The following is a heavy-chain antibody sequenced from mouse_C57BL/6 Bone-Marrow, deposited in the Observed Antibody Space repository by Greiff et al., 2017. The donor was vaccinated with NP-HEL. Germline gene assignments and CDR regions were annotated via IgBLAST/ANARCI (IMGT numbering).Heavy chain of an antibody. CDR3: ARVGYYGSSWYFDV. J-gene: IGHJ1*03. CDR2: IDPSDSYT. D-gene: IGHD1-1*01. CDR1: GYTFTSYW. V-gene: IGHV1-59*01. Sequence: QVQLQQSGAELVRPGTSVKLSCKASGYTFTSYWMHWVKQRPGQGLEWIGVIDPSDSYTNYNQKFKGKATLTVDTSSSTAYMQLSSLTSEDSAVYYCARVGYYGSSWYFDVWGTETTGTLSS.